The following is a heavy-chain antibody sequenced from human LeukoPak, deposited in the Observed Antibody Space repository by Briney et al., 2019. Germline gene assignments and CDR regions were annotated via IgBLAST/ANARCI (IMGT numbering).Heavy chain of an antibody. CDR2: IYHSGST. V-gene: IGHV4-4*02. J-gene: IGHJ6*03. CDR3: ATIRSAYDYYYYYMDV. CDR1: GGSISSSNW. D-gene: IGHD3-3*01. Sequence: SGTLSLTCAVSGGSISSSNWGSWVRQPPGKGLEGIGEIYHSGSTNYNPSLKSRVTISVDKSKNQFSLKLSSVTAADTATYYCATIRSAYDYYYYYMDVWGKGTTVTVSS.